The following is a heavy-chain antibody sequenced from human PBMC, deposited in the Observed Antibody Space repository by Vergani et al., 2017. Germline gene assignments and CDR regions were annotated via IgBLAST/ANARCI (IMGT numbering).Heavy chain of an antibody. J-gene: IGHJ4*02. Sequence: EVQLLESGGDLVQPGGSLRLSCAASGFTFNHYAMNWVRQAPGKGLEWVSGISGSGGSTYYAGSVKGRFTISRDSSKNTLYLQMNSLSAGDTAVYYCGRGRDNYNWGQGTLVTVSS. CDR3: GRGRDNYN. D-gene: IGHD5-24*01. CDR2: ISGSGGST. CDR1: GFTFNHYA. V-gene: IGHV3-23*01.